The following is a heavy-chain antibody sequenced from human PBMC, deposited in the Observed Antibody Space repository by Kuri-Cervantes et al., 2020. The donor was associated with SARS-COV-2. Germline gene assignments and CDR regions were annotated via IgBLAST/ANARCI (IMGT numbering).Heavy chain of an antibody. Sequence: ASVKVSCKASGYTLTSYDINWVRQATGQGLEWMGWMNPNSGNTGYAQKLQGRVTMTRNTSISTAYMELSSLRSEDTAVYYCARRFYGSSWYNYYYYGMDVWGQGTTVTVSS. CDR1: GYTLTSYD. J-gene: IGHJ6*02. CDR3: ARRFYGSSWYNYYYYGMDV. D-gene: IGHD6-13*01. V-gene: IGHV1-8*01. CDR2: MNPNSGNT.